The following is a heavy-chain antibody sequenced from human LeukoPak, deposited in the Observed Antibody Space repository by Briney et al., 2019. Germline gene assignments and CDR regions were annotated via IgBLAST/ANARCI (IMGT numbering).Heavy chain of an antibody. D-gene: IGHD6-13*01. V-gene: IGHV1-69*04. CDR2: IIPILGIA. CDR3: ARGLAGIDY. CDR1: GGTFSSYA. Sequence: GASVNVSCKASGGTFSSYAISWVRQAPGQGLEWMGRIIPILGIANYAQKFQGRVTITADKSTSTAYMELSSLRSEDTAVYYCARGLAGIDYWGQGTLVTVSS. J-gene: IGHJ4*02.